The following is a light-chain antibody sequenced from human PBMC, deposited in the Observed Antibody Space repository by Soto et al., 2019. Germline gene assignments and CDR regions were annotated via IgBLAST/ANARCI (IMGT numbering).Light chain of an antibody. CDR2: NSN. CDR1: RSDIGSNF. Sequence: QSVLSQPPSASGTPGQTVIISCSGSRSDIGSNFVNWYQHLPGTAPKLLIYNSNQRPSGVPDRFSGSKSGTSASLAISGLQSEDAADYYCAAWDDSLTGPVFGTGTKVTVL. V-gene: IGLV1-44*01. J-gene: IGLJ1*01. CDR3: AAWDDSLTGPV.